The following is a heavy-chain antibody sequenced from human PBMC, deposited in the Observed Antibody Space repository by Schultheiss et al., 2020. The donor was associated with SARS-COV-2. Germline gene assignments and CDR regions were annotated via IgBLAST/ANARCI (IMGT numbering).Heavy chain of an antibody. J-gene: IGHJ6*03. V-gene: IGHV4-31*03. CDR2: IYYSGST. Sequence: QTLSLTCTVSGGSISSGGYYWSWIRQHPGKGLEWIGYIYYSGSTYYNPSLKSRVTISVDTSKNQFSLKLSSVTAADTAVYYCAREGSHTTRYYYMDVWGKGTTVTVSS. CDR1: GGSISSGGYY. CDR3: AREGSHTTRYYYMDV. D-gene: IGHD4-17*01.